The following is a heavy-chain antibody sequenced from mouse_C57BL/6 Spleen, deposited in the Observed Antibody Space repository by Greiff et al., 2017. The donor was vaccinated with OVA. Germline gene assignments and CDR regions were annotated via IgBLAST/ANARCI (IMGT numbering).Heavy chain of an antibody. CDR3: ARWGVVDYFDY. CDR2: IYPGDGDT. Sequence: QVQLQQSGPELVKPGASVKISCKASGYAFSSSWMNWVKQRPGKGLEWIGRIYPGDGDTNYNGKFKGKATLTADKSSSTAYMQLSSLTSEDSAVYVCARWGVVDYFDYWGQGTTLTVSS. D-gene: IGHD1-1*01. V-gene: IGHV1-82*01. CDR1: GYAFSSSW. J-gene: IGHJ2*01.